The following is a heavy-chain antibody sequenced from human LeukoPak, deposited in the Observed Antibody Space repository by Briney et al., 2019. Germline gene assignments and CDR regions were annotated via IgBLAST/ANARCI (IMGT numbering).Heavy chain of an antibody. CDR2: INHSGST. V-gene: IGHV4-34*01. J-gene: IGHJ4*02. CDR3: AGGYPTERSRALHYYGSGSYYGY. Sequence: SETLSLTCAVYGGSFSGYYWSWIRQPPGKGLEWIGEINHSGSTNYNPSLKSRVTISVDTSKNQFSLKLSSVTAADTAVYYCAGGYPTERSRALHYYGSGSYYGYWGQGTLVTVSS. D-gene: IGHD3-10*01. CDR1: GGSFSGYY.